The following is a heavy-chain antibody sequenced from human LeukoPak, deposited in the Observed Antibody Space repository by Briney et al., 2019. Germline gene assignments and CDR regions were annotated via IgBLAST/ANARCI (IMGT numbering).Heavy chain of an antibody. J-gene: IGHJ4*02. V-gene: IGHV1-69*13. Sequence: ASVKVSCKASGGTFSSYAISWVRQAPGQGLEWMGGIIPIFGTANYAQKFQGRVTITAAESTSTAYMELSSLRSEDTAVYYCASLQLERRKPFDYWGQGTLVTVSS. CDR2: IIPIFGTA. CDR1: GGTFSSYA. D-gene: IGHD1-1*01. CDR3: ASLQLERRKPFDY.